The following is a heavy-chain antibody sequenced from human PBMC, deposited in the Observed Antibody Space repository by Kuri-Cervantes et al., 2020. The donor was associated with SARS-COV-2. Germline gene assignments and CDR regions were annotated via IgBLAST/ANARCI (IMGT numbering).Heavy chain of an antibody. Sequence: GESLKISCAASGFTFDDYTMHWVRQAPGKGLEWVSLISWDGGSTYYADSVKGRFTISRDNAKNSLYLQMNSLRAEDTAVYYCAREFFGVVNGYFDYWGQGTLVTVSS. V-gene: IGHV3-43*01. CDR3: AREFFGVVNGYFDY. D-gene: IGHD3-3*01. CDR2: ISWDGGST. CDR1: GFTFDDYT. J-gene: IGHJ4*02.